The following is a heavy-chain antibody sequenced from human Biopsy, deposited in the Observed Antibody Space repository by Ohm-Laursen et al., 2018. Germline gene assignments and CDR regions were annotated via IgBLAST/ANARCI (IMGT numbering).Heavy chain of an antibody. D-gene: IGHD3-22*01. J-gene: IGHJ3*01. Sequence: SETLSLTCNVSGGDINNYYWSWIRQPAGKGLEWIGRIYPGGSTNYNPSLKSRDTMSADTSKKQLSLRLRSVTAADTAMYYCASVVLGPTNDAFDLWGQGTMVVVSS. CDR1: GGDINNYY. CDR3: ASVVLGPTNDAFDL. V-gene: IGHV4-4*07. CDR2: IYPGGST.